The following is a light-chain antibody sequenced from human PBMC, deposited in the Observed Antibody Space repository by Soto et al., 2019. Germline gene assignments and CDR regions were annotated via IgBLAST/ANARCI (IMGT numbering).Light chain of an antibody. CDR2: GAS. CDR1: QSVSSSY. J-gene: IGKJ1*01. V-gene: IGKV3-20*01. Sequence: EIVLTQSPGTLSLSPGERATLSCRTSQSVSSSYLAWYQQKPGQAPRLLIYGASSRATGIPARFSGSGSGTDFTLTISSLEPEDFAVYYCQQYNNWPWTFGHGPKV. CDR3: QQYNNWPWT.